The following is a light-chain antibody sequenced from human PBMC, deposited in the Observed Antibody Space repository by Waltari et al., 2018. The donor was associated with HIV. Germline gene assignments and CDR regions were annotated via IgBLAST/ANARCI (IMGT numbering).Light chain of an antibody. V-gene: IGLV1-44*01. CDR3: ATWDDGLNVV. J-gene: IGLJ2*01. Sequence: QSLLIQPPSASGAPGQTVTISCSGGTSNIGSNTVNWYRQLPGRAPELIMYNTGQGPPGGPVRFSRSNFGTSGLPAVRGLQAGDEADYFLATWDDGLNVVFGRGTTLTVL. CDR1: TSNIGSNT. CDR2: NTG.